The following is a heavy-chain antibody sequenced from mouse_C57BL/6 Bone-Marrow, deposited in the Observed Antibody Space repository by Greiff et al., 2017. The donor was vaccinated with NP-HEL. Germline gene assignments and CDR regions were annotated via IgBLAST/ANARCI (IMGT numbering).Heavy chain of an antibody. J-gene: IGHJ4*01. Sequence: DVKLVESGGGLVKPGGSLKLSCAASGFPFSASGMHWVRQAPEKGLEWVAYISSGSSTIYYADTVKGRFTISRDNAKNTLFLQMTSLRSEDTAMYYCARRWLLPYAMDYWGQGTSVTVSS. CDR1: GFPFSASG. V-gene: IGHV5-17*01. CDR3: ARRWLLPYAMDY. D-gene: IGHD2-3*01. CDR2: ISSGSSTI.